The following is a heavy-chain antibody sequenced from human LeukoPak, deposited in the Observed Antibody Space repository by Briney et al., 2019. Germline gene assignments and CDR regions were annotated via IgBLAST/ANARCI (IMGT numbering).Heavy chain of an antibody. CDR1: GYTFSSYD. CDR2: MNPNSGDT. J-gene: IGHJ4*02. CDR3: ARGPPGSSSSDY. V-gene: IGHV1-8*01. D-gene: IGHD6-13*01. Sequence: ASVKVSCKASGYTFSSYDINWVRQATGQGLEWIGWMNPNSGDTGYAQKFQDRVTMTRNTSINTAYMELSSLRSEDTGVYYCARGPPGSSSSDYWGQGPLVTVSA.